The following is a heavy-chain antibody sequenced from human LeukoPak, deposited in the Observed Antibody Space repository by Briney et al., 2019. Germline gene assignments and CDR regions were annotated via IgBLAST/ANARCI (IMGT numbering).Heavy chain of an antibody. CDR1: GCTFSSYA. CDR2: IIPILGIA. V-gene: IGHV1-69*04. Sequence: SVKVSCKASGCTFSSYAISWVRQAPGQGLEWMGRIIPILGIANYAQKFQGRVTITADKSTSTAYMELSSLRSEDTAVYYCASPITGDAFDIWGQGTMVTVSS. CDR3: ASPITGDAFDI. J-gene: IGHJ3*02.